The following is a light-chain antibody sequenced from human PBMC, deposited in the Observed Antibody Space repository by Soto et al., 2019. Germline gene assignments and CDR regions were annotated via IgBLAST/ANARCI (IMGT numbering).Light chain of an antibody. J-gene: IGLJ2*01. CDR3: SSYTGSNTPVV. CDR1: SSDVGGYNY. V-gene: IGLV2-14*01. CDR2: DVS. Sequence: QSVLTQPASVSGSPGQSITISCTGNSSDVGGYNYVSWYQQHPGKAPNLIIFDVSNRPSGVSNRFSGSKSDNSASLTISGLQADDEADYYCSSYTGSNTPVVFGGGTKLTVL.